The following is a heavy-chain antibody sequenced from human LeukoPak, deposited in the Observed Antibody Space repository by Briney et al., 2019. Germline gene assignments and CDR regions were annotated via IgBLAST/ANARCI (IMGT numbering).Heavy chain of an antibody. CDR3: ARHCSGGTCPLSFDAFDI. Sequence: SETLSLTCTASGGSISSFYWSWIRQPPGKGLEWIGYIYNSESTNYNPSPKSGVTISVDTSKNQFSLMLTSVTASDTAMYYCARHCSGGTCPLSFDAFDIRGQGTMVTVSS. D-gene: IGHD2-15*01. J-gene: IGHJ3*02. CDR2: IYNSEST. CDR1: GGSISSFY. V-gene: IGHV4-59*08.